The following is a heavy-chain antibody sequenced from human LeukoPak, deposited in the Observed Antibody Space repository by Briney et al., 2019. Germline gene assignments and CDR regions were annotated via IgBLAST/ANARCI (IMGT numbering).Heavy chain of an antibody. J-gene: IGHJ4*02. Sequence: PGRSLRLSCAASGFTFSTYAMYWVRQAPGKGLEWMAIVSYDGSIEYYAESVKGRFTISRDNSKNTLYLQMNSLRAEDTAVYYCAGGPLGGGLDYWGQGTLVTVSS. CDR1: GFTFSTYA. CDR2: VSYDGSIE. V-gene: IGHV3-30-3*01. D-gene: IGHD3-16*01. CDR3: AGGPLGGGLDY.